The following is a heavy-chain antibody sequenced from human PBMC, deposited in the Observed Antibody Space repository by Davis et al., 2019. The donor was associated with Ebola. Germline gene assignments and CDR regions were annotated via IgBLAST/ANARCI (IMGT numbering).Heavy chain of an antibody. V-gene: IGHV3-30*03. D-gene: IGHD3-22*01. Sequence: GESLKISCAASGFTFSSYGMHWVRQAPGKGLEWVAVISYDGSNKYYADSVKGRFTISRDNSKNTLYLQMNSLRAEDTAVYYCARGLLIQRVVMGYWGQGTLVTVSS. J-gene: IGHJ4*02. CDR3: ARGLLIQRVVMGY. CDR2: ISYDGSNK. CDR1: GFTFSSYG.